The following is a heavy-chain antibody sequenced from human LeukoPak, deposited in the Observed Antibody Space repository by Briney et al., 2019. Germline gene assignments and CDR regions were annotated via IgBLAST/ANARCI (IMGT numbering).Heavy chain of an antibody. CDR1: GFTVISNY. CDR2: IYRGGDT. V-gene: IGHV3-66*01. D-gene: IGHD1-26*01. CDR3: ARATWDPNYYNYMDV. J-gene: IGHJ6*03. Sequence: GGSLRLSCAASGFTVISNYVSWVRHAPGKGLERVSFIYRGGDTYYADSVRGRFTISKDNSQNTLYLQMNNLRVEDTAMYYCARATWDPNYYNYMDVWGKGTTVTISS.